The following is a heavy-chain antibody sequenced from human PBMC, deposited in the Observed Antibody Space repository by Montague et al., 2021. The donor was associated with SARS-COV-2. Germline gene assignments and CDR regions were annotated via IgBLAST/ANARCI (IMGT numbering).Heavy chain of an antibody. V-gene: IGHV4-30-2*06. Sequence: TLSLTCVVSGGSVSSGDYSWSWIRQSPGKGLEWIGYIYQSGSAYYNPSLKSRVTTSIDTSNNQFSLNLRSVTAADTGLYYCATGTRVYGMDFWGQGTTVTVSS. CDR1: GGSVSSGDYS. J-gene: IGHJ6*02. D-gene: IGHD3-10*01. CDR3: ATGTRVYGMDF. CDR2: IYQSGSA.